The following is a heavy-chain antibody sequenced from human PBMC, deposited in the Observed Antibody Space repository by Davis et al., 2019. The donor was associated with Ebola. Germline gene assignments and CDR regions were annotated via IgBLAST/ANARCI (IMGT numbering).Heavy chain of an antibody. Sequence: GESLKISCAASGFTFSSYGMHWVRQAPGKGLEWVAVISYDGSNKYYADSVKGRFTISRDNSKNTLYLQMNSLRAEDTAVYYCASTGFDYWGQGTLVTVSS. V-gene: IGHV3-30*03. CDR2: ISYDGSNK. CDR1: GFTFSSYG. CDR3: ASTGFDY. J-gene: IGHJ4*02.